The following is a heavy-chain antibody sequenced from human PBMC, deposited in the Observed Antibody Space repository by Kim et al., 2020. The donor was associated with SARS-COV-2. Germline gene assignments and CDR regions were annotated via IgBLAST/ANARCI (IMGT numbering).Heavy chain of an antibody. V-gene: IGHV4-59*11. CDR1: GASISSHY. Sequence: SETLSLTCTVSGASISSHYWSWVRQRPGKGLEWIGNFYGSGSTNYNPSLKSRVTISVDTSKNQFSLKLSSVTAADTAVYYCARDRTKDYGDYFEYYGMDV. J-gene: IGHJ6*01. CDR2: FYGSGST. D-gene: IGHD4-17*01. CDR3: ARDRTKDYGDYFEYYGMDV.